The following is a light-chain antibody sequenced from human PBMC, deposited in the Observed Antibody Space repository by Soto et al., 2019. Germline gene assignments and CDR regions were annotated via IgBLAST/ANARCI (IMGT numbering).Light chain of an antibody. V-gene: IGKV1-9*01. J-gene: IGKJ4*01. CDR1: QALSNY. CDR3: QQLNTYPVT. Sequence: DIQLTQSPSVLSASVGDTVTITCRASQALSNYLAWYQQKPGKAPDLLIYSASTLQSGVPSRFSGSGSGTDFTLSITSLQPEDFATYYCQQLNTYPVTFGGGTKVDIK. CDR2: SAS.